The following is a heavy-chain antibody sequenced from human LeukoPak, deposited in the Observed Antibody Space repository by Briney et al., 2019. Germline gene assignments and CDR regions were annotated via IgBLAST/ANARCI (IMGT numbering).Heavy chain of an antibody. D-gene: IGHD3-22*01. CDR3: ARSVSYYDSSGSDAFDI. J-gene: IGHJ3*02. CDR1: GYTFTGYY. Sequence: ASVKVSCKASGYTFTGYYMHWVRQAPGQGLEWMGWINPNSGGTNYAQKFQGRVTMTRDTSISTAYMELSRPRSDDTAVYYCARSVSYYDSSGSDAFDIWGQGTMVTVSS. CDR2: INPNSGGT. V-gene: IGHV1-2*02.